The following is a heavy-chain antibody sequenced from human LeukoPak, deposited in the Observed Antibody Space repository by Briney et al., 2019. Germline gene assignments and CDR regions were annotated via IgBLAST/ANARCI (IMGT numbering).Heavy chain of an antibody. V-gene: IGHV4-59*11. CDR3: ARGTRASGLYY. CDR2: IFYSGST. D-gene: IGHD3-10*01. CDR1: GASISSHY. Sequence: SETLSLTCTVSGASISSHYWSWIRQSPGKGLEWIGHIFYSGSTNYNPSLKSRLSMSVDRSKYQFSLRLRSVTAADTAVYYCARGTRASGLYYWGQGALVTVSS. J-gene: IGHJ4*02.